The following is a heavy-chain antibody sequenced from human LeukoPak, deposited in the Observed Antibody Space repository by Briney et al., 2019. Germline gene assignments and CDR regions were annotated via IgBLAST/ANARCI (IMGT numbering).Heavy chain of an antibody. D-gene: IGHD6-13*01. Sequence: PGGSLRLSCAASGFTFSSYAMSWVRQAPGRGLEWVSAISGSGGSTYYADSVKGRFTISSDNSKNTLYGQMNSLRAADTAVYYCAKMAYFWAASPFDYWGQGTLITVSS. V-gene: IGHV3-23*01. CDR2: ISGSGGST. J-gene: IGHJ4*02. CDR3: AKMAYFWAASPFDY. CDR1: GFTFSSYA.